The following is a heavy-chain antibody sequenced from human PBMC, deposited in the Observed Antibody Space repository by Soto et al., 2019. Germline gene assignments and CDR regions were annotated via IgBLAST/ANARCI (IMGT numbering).Heavy chain of an antibody. V-gene: IGHV4-31*03. CDR2: IYYSGST. D-gene: IGHD6-13*01. J-gene: IGHJ5*02. CDR3: ARDQSAAGTSWFDP. CDR1: GGSISSGGYY. Sequence: PSETLSLTCTVSGGSISSGGYYWSWIRQHPGKGLEWIGYIYYSGSTYYNPSLKSRVTISVDTSKNQFSLKLSSVTAADTAVYYCARDQSAAGTSWFDPWGQGTLVTVSS.